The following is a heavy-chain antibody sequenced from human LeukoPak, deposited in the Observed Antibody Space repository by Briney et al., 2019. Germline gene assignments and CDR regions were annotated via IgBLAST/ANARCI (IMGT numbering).Heavy chain of an antibody. J-gene: IGHJ4*02. CDR3: ARESHQKRESYYYDC. Sequence: PGGSLRLSCAASGLTFSGFAMHWVHQAPGQGLDYVAAISGDGGTTYYAKSVKGRFTISRDNSKKTLSLQMGSLRPEDSAIYYCARESHQKRESYYYDCWGQGTLVTVSS. CDR1: GLTFSGFA. D-gene: IGHD3-16*01. V-gene: IGHV3-64*01. CDR2: ISGDGGTT.